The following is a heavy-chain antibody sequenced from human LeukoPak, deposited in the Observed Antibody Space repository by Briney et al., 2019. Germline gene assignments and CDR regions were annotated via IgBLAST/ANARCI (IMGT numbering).Heavy chain of an antibody. D-gene: IGHD3-22*01. CDR3: ARDVRDYYDSSGYYNAWNY. CDR1: GYTFTSYG. V-gene: IGHV1-18*01. CDR2: ISAYNGNT. J-gene: IGHJ4*02. Sequence: ASVKVSSKASGYTFTSYGISWVRQAPGQGLEWKGWISAYNGNTNYAQKLQGRVTMTTDTSTSTAYMELRSLRSDDTAVYYCARDVRDYYDSSGYYNAWNYWGQGTLVTVSS.